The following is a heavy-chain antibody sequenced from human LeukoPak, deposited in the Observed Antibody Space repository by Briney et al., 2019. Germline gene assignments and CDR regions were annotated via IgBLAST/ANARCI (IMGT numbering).Heavy chain of an antibody. V-gene: IGHV3-23*01. Sequence: PGGSLRLSCAASGFTFSSYAMSWVRQAPGKGLEWVSAISGSGGSTYYADSVKGRFTISRDNAKNSLYLQMNSLRAEDTALYYCAKDIRVCSGGSCPSYYYYGMDVWGQGTTVTVSS. CDR2: ISGSGGST. CDR3: AKDIRVCSGGSCPSYYYYGMDV. D-gene: IGHD2-15*01. J-gene: IGHJ6*02. CDR1: GFTFSSYA.